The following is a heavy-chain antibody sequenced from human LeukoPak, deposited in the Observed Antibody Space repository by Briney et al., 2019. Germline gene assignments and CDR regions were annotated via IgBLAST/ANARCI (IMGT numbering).Heavy chain of an antibody. CDR1: GGSISSSSYY. CDR2: IYYSGST. CDR3: ARGRSEYYDFWSGYPNWFDP. Sequence: SETLSLTCTVSGGSISSSSYYWGWIRQPPGKGLEWIGYIYYSGSTNYNPSLKSRVTISVDTSKNQFSLKLSSVTAADTAVYYCARGRSEYYDFWSGYPNWFDPWGQGTLVTVSS. D-gene: IGHD3-3*01. V-gene: IGHV4-61*05. J-gene: IGHJ5*02.